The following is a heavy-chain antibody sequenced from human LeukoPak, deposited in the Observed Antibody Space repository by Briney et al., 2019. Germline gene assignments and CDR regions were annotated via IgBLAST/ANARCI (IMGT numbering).Heavy chain of an antibody. CDR3: TRVPYGDYWSSDY. CDR2: IKHDEIEK. J-gene: IGHJ4*02. Sequence: PGGSLRLSCAASEFTFSSYSINWVRQAPGKGLEWVANIKHDEIEKYYVDSVKGRFTISRDNAKNSLFLQMNSLRVEDTAIYYCTRVPYGDYWSSDYWGQGTLVTVSS. D-gene: IGHD4-17*01. V-gene: IGHV3-7*01. CDR1: EFTFSSYS.